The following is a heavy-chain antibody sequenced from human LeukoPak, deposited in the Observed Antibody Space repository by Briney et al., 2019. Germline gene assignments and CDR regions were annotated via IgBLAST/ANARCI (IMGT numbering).Heavy chain of an antibody. Sequence: SETLSLTCTVSGGSISSYYWSWIRQPPGKGLEWIGYIYYSGNTNYNPSLKSRVTISVDTSKNQFSLNLTSVTAADTAVYYCARYGSATIARFDYWGRGTLVTVSS. CDR2: IYYSGNT. D-gene: IGHD5-24*01. V-gene: IGHV4-59*08. CDR3: ARYGSATIARFDY. J-gene: IGHJ4*02. CDR1: GGSISSYY.